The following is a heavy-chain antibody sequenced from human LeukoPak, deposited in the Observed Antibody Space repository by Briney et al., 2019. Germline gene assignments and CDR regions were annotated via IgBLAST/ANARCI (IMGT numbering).Heavy chain of an antibody. V-gene: IGHV3-9*01. J-gene: IGHJ4*02. D-gene: IGHD6-13*01. CDR2: ISWNSGSI. CDR3: ARDGASIAAADTRAEGTLDY. CDR1: GFTFDDYA. Sequence: GRSLRLSCAASGFTFDDYAMHWVRQAPGKGLEWVSGISWNSGSIGYADSVKGRFTISRDNAKNSLYLQMNSLRAEDTAVYYCARDGASIAAADTRAEGTLDYWGQGTLVTVSS.